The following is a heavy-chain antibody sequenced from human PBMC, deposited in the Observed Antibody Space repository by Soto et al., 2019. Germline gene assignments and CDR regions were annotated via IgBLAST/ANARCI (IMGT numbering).Heavy chain of an antibody. CDR3: AAPLDDYGVNSFV. J-gene: IGHJ4*02. D-gene: IGHD4-17*01. CDR2: MYNIGTS. Sequence: SSTRSPACTVSGGSMSTTIYYWTWFRQPPGGGLEWIGSMYNIGTSYSNPSLKRRLTISVDAPKSHFSLKLKSVTAADTAVYYCAAPLDDYGVNSFVWGRGILVTVSS. CDR1: GGSMSTTIYY. V-gene: IGHV4-39*02.